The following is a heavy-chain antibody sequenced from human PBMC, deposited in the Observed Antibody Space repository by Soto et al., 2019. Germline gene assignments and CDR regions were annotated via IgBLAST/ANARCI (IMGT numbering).Heavy chain of an antibody. J-gene: IGHJ4*02. CDR1: GFIFGKYD. CDR3: AKGGLPWWSQGMDF. CDR2: ISHDGRNK. V-gene: IGHV3-30*18. Sequence: QVQLVESGGGVVQPGRSLRLSCEGSGFIFGKYDMYWVRQAPGKGLEWVTKISHDGRNKDYEDSVQGRFTISRDNSRDTMYLAMNSLRPEDTAIYYCAKGGLPWWSQGMDFWGQGTLVTVSA. D-gene: IGHD2-8*02.